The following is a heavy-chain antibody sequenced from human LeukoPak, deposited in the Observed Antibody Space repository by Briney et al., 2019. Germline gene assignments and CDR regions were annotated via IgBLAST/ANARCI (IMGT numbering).Heavy chain of an antibody. CDR2: IYYSGST. V-gene: IGHV4-39*01. J-gene: IGHJ4*02. Sequence: SSETLSLTCTVSGGSISSSSYYWGWIRQPPGKGLEWIGSIYYSGSTYYNPSLKSRVTISVDTSKNQFSLKLSSVTAADTAVYXCXRIXWLPKPTIDYWGQGTLXTVSS. D-gene: IGHD3-9*01. CDR3: XRIXWLPKPTIDY. CDR1: GGSISSSSYY.